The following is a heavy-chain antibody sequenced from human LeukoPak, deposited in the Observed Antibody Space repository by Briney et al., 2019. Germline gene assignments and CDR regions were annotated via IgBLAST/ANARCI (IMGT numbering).Heavy chain of an antibody. V-gene: IGHV4-30-4*08. CDR3: VSRVCRSGSCYLYY. CDR1: GGSISSGDSY. CDR2: IYYSGSA. Sequence: KTSETLSLTCTVSGGSISSGDSYWSWIRQPPGKGLEWIGYIYYSGSAYYNPSLKTRVTLSVDTFKNQFSLKLNSVTAADTAMYYCVSRVCRSGSCYLYYWGQGTLVTVSS. D-gene: IGHD2-2*01. J-gene: IGHJ4*02.